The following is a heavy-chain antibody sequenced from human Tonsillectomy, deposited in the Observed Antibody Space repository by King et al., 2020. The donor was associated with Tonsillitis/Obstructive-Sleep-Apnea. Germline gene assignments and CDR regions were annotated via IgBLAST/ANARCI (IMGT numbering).Heavy chain of an antibody. CDR2: IFPGDSDT. D-gene: IGHD3-3*01. CDR3: ARCRGPIGYYCMAV. V-gene: IGHV5-51*01. CDR1: GYSFTTYW. Sequence: QLVQSGAEVRKPGESLKISCKGSGYSFTTYWIGWVRQMPGKGLEWMGFIFPGDSDTRYSPSFQGQVTISADKSISTAYRQWSSLKASDSAMSYCARCRGPIGYYCMAVGGKGTTVTVSS. J-gene: IGHJ6*04.